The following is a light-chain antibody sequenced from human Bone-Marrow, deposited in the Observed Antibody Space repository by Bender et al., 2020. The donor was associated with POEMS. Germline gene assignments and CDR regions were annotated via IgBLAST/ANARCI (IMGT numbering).Light chain of an antibody. Sequence: QSALTQPASVSGSPGQSITISCSGASSDFESYNLVSWYQQHPGKAPKLLIYEATNGPPGVSNRFPGSKSGTRASLPISGLRPEKGSDYYCCLYEVGRPVFGGGTKLTVL. J-gene: IGLJ3*02. CDR2: EAT. CDR1: SSDFESYNL. V-gene: IGLV2-23*01. CDR3: CLYEVGRPV.